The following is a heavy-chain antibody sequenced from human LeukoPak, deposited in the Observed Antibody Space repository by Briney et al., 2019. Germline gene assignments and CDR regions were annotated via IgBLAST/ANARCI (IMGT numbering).Heavy chain of an antibody. CDR2: IWYDGSNK. D-gene: IGHD4-17*01. Sequence: GRSLRLSCAASGFTFSSYGMHWVRQAPGKGLERVAVIWYDGSNKYYADSVKGRFTISRDNSKNTLYLQMNSLRAEDTAVYYCARDNYGDYRYNWFDPWGQGTLVTVSS. CDR1: GFTFSSYG. V-gene: IGHV3-33*01. CDR3: ARDNYGDYRYNWFDP. J-gene: IGHJ5*02.